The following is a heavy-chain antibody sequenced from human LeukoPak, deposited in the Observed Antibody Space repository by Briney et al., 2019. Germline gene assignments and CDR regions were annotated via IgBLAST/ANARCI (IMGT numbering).Heavy chain of an antibody. V-gene: IGHV3-30*02. J-gene: IGHJ6*03. D-gene: IGHD5-24*01. CDR1: GFTFSNFG. CDR2: IRYDGSNK. CDR3: ANTLSGVATNWKPYYYYYYMDV. Sequence: GGSLRLSCVASGFTFSNFGVHWVRQAPGKGLEWVAFIRYDGSNKYYADSVKGRFTISRDNSKNTLYLQMNSLRAEDTAVYYCANTLSGVATNWKPYYYYYYMDVWGKGTTVTISS.